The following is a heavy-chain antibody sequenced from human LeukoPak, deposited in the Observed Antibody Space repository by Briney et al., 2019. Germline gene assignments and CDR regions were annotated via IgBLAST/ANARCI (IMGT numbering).Heavy chain of an antibody. J-gene: IGHJ3*02. Sequence: PSETLSLTCTVSGGSIRSYYWSWIRQPPGKGLEYIGFIYYSGSTNYNPSLKSRVPISVNTSKNQLSLKLSSVTAADTAVYYCARDLRLRYYDSSGYYVPDAFDIWGQGTMVTVS. D-gene: IGHD3-22*01. CDR2: IYYSGST. V-gene: IGHV4-59*01. CDR1: GGSIRSYY. CDR3: ARDLRLRYYDSSGYYVPDAFDI.